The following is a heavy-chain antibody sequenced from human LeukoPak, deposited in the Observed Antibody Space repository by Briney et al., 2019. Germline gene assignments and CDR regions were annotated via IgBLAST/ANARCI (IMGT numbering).Heavy chain of an antibody. D-gene: IGHD2-2*02. CDR1: GGSISSNDYY. CDR2: AFSSGTT. Sequence: TSETLSLTCSVPGGSISSNDYYWSWIRQPRGKGLEWIGSAFSSGTTYYSPSLKSRIIISVDKSKNQFSLKLSSVTAADTAVYYCARDPIPHRRDWYFDLWGRGTLVAVSS. J-gene: IGHJ2*01. V-gene: IGHV4-39*07. CDR3: ARDPIPHRRDWYFDL.